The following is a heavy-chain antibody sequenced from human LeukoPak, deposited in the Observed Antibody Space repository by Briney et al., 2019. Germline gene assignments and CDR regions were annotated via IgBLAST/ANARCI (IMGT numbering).Heavy chain of an antibody. J-gene: IGHJ5*02. V-gene: IGHV4-59*01. D-gene: IGHD3-10*01. CDR1: GGSISSYY. CDR3: ARVYYYGSGSYLFDP. CDR2: IYYSGST. Sequence: SETLSLTCTVSGGSISSYYWSWIRQPPGKGLEWIGYIYYSGSTNYNPSLKSRVTISVDTSKNQFSLKLSSVTAADTAVYYCARVYYYGSGSYLFDPWGQGTLVTVSS.